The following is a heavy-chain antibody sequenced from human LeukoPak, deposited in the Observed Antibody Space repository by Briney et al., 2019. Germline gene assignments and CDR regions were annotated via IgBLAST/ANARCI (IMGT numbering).Heavy chain of an antibody. V-gene: IGHV4-59*08. D-gene: IGHD1-26*01. CDR1: GGSISSYY. CDR2: IYYSGST. CDR3: ARHARSGVGATWYFDY. Sequence: SETLSLTCTVSGGSISSYYWSWIRQPPGKGLEWIGYIYYSGSTNYNPSLKSRVTISVDTSKNQFSLKLSSVTAADTAVYYCARHARSGVGATWYFDYWGQGTLVTVPS. J-gene: IGHJ4*02.